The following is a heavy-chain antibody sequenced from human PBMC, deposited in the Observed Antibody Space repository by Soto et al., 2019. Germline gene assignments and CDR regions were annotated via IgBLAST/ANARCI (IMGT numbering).Heavy chain of an antibody. CDR2: ISAHNGNT. J-gene: IGHJ4*02. CDR3: ARGRYGDY. V-gene: IGHV1-18*01. Sequence: QVHLVQSGAEVKKPGASVKVSCKGSGYAFTTYGITWVRQAPGQGLEWMGWISAHNGNTNYAQKLPGRVTVTRDTSTSTAYMELRSLRSADTAVYSCARGRYGDYWGQGALVTVSS. D-gene: IGHD1-1*01. CDR1: GYAFTTYG.